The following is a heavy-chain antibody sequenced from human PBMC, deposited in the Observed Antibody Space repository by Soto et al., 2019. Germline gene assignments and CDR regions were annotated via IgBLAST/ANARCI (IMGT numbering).Heavy chain of an antibody. Sequence: SETLSLTCPVSGGSISSYYWSWIRQPPGKGLEWIGYIYYSGSTNYNPSLKSRVTISVDTSKNQFSLKLSSVTAADTAVYYCARGTGIYYDSSGYYHDDYYFDYWGQGTLVTVSS. V-gene: IGHV4-59*01. CDR1: GGSISSYY. D-gene: IGHD3-22*01. CDR3: ARGTGIYYDSSGYYHDDYYFDY. J-gene: IGHJ4*02. CDR2: IYYSGST.